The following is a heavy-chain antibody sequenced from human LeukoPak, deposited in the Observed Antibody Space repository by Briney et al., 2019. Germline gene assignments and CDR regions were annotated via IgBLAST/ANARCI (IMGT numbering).Heavy chain of an antibody. J-gene: IGHJ5*02. CDR1: GFTVSSNY. CDR2: IYSGGST. V-gene: IGHV3-66*01. Sequence: GRSLRLSCAASGFTVSSNYMSWVRQAPGKGLEWVSVIYSGGSTYYADSVKGRFTISRDNSKNTLYLQMNSLRAEDTAVYYCARDGGAFCSGGSCFLDWFDPWGQGTLVTDSS. CDR3: ARDGGAFCSGGSCFLDWFDP. D-gene: IGHD2-15*01.